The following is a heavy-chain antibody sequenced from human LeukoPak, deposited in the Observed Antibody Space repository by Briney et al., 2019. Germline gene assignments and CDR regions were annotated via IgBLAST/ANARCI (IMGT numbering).Heavy chain of an antibody. Sequence: SETLSLTCNVSSGSISSSNYYWGWIRQPPGKGLEGIGSIYYSGSTYSNPSLKSRVTMSVDPSKNQFSLKLSSVTAADTAVYYCARHIYDSSGSNFDYWGQGTLVTVSS. CDR3: ARHIYDSSGSNFDY. D-gene: IGHD3-22*01. V-gene: IGHV4-39*01. CDR2: IYYSGST. J-gene: IGHJ4*02. CDR1: SGSISSSNYY.